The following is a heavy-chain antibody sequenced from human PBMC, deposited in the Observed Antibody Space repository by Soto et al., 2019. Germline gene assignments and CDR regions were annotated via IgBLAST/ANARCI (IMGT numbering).Heavy chain of an antibody. J-gene: IGHJ6*02. CDR1: GGSLSNFG. Sequence: QVQLVQSGAEVKKPGSSVNVSCTASGGSLSNFGISWVRQAPGQGLEWMGAIIPVFGTPNYAQKFQDRVTINADESTTTVYMEERSLTSEDTAVYYCARGDATKIVVTTYYAMDVWGQGTTVTVSS. CDR3: ARGDATKIVVTTYYAMDV. CDR2: IIPVFGTP. V-gene: IGHV1-69*12. D-gene: IGHD3-22*01.